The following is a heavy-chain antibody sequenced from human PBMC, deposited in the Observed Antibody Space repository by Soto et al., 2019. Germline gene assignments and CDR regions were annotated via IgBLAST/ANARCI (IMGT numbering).Heavy chain of an antibody. J-gene: IGHJ6*02. D-gene: IGHD2-21*01. V-gene: IGHV3-21*02. CDR3: ARDWTYDGVDLDYYYYGMDV. Sequence: EVQLVESGGGLVKPGGSLRLSCAASGFTFSRYSMNWVRQAPGKGLEWVSSISVSSTYIYYADSVKGRFTISRDNAKNSLYLQMSSLRAEDTAVYYCARDWTYDGVDLDYYYYGMDVWGHGTTVTVSS. CDR1: GFTFSRYS. CDR2: ISVSSTYI.